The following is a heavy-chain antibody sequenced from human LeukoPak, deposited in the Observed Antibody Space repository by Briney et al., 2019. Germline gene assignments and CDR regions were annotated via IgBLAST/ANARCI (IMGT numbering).Heavy chain of an antibody. J-gene: IGHJ2*01. Sequence: SETLSLTCTVSGGSISSYYWSWIRQPPGKGLEWIGYIYHSGSTYYNPSLKSRVTISVDTSKNQFSLKLSSVTAADTAVYYCAASYYDILTGYHKWYFDLWGRGTLVTVSS. CDR1: GGSISSYY. CDR3: AASYYDILTGYHKWYFDL. V-gene: IGHV4-59*01. D-gene: IGHD3-9*01. CDR2: IYHSGST.